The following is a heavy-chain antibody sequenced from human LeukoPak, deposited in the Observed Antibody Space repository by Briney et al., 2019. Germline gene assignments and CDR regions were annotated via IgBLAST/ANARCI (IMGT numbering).Heavy chain of an antibody. J-gene: IGHJ4*02. CDR2: LSGSGITT. V-gene: IGHV3-21*01. D-gene: IGHD6-13*01. CDR3: GSIAQGN. CDR1: GFTFSNSA. Sequence: GGSLRLSCAASGFTFSNSAMSWVRQAPGKGLEWVSTLSGSGITTYYADSVKGRFTISRDNAKNSLYLQMNSLRAEDTAVYYCGSIAQGNWGQGTLVTVSS.